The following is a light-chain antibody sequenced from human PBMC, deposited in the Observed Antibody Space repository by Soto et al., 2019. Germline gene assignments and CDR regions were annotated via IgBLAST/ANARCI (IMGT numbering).Light chain of an antibody. V-gene: IGKV3-15*01. J-gene: IGKJ4*01. CDR2: GAS. Sequence: IVMTESSATLSVSPRDRVTLSWRASQFFRHNSAWDQQKPGQAPRLLIYGASPRATGIPARFSGSGYGTEFTLTISSMQSEDFAVYYCHQYNTWPLTFGGGTKV. CDR1: QFFRHN. CDR3: HQYNTWPLT.